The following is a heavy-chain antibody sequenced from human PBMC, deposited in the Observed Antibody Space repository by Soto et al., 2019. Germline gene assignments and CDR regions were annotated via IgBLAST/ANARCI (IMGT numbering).Heavy chain of an antibody. J-gene: IGHJ4*02. D-gene: IGHD3-3*01. CDR3: ATGVIWIGYFTVDS. V-gene: IGHV1-69*13. CDR1: GGSFGKSA. CDR2: FIPVYRTL. Sequence: SVKVSCKASGGSFGKSAINWVRQTPGQGLEWLGGFIPVYRTLNYAQKFQGRVTITADESTGTAYMTLSSLASDDTAAYYCATGVIWIGYFTVDSWGQGTRVTVSS.